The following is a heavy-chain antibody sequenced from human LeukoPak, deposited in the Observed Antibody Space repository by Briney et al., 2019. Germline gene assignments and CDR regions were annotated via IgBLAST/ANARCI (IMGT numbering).Heavy chain of an antibody. J-gene: IGHJ4*02. CDR3: ATYSTSSRAGFEY. D-gene: IGHD6-6*01. CDR1: GFTFSSYS. V-gene: IGHV3-48*04. Sequence: PGGSLRLSCAASGFTFSSYSMNWVRQAPGKGLEWVSYISTSSNTIYYADSVKGRFTISRDNAKNSLYLQMNSLRAEDTAVYYCATYSTSSRAGFEYWGQGTLVTVSS. CDR2: ISTSSNTI.